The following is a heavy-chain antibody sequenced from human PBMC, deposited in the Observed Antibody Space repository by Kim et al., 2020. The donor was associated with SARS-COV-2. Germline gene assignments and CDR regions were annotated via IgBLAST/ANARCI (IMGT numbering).Heavy chain of an antibody. CDR2: IRSKANSYAT. V-gene: IGHV3-73*01. J-gene: IGHJ6*02. D-gene: IGHD6-25*01. Sequence: GGSLRLSCAASGFTFSGSAMHWVRQASGKGLEWVGRIRSKANSYATAYAASVKGRFTISRDDSKNTAYLQMNSLKTEDTAVYYCTSSFVASVGVMDVWGQGTTVTVSS. CDR1: GFTFSGSA. CDR3: TSSFVASVGVMDV.